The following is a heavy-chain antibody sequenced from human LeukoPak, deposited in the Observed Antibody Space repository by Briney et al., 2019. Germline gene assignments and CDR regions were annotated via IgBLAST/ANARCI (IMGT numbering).Heavy chain of an antibody. CDR2: ISGSGGST. D-gene: IGHD3-22*01. J-gene: IGHJ6*03. CDR3: AKGYYHDSSGYYPYYYYYMDV. V-gene: IGHV3-23*01. CDR1: GFTFSSYA. Sequence: GGSLRLSCAASGFTFSSYAMSWVRQAPGKGLEWVSAISGSGGSTYYADSVKGRFTISRDNSKNTLYLQMNSLRAEDTAVYYCAKGYYHDSSGYYPYYYYYMDVWGKGTTVTVSS.